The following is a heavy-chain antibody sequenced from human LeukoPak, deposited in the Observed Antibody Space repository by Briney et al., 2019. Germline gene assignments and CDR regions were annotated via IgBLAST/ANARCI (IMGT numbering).Heavy chain of an antibody. CDR2: IYYSGST. D-gene: IGHD6-19*01. CDR1: GGSISSSSYY. V-gene: IGHV4-39*07. Sequence: SETLSLTCTVSGGSISSSSYYWGWIRQPPGKGLEWIGSIYYSGSTYYNPSLKSRVTISVDTSKDQFSLKLSSVTAADTAVYYCARDGLAVAGMCFDYWGQGTLVTVSS. J-gene: IGHJ4*02. CDR3: ARDGLAVAGMCFDY.